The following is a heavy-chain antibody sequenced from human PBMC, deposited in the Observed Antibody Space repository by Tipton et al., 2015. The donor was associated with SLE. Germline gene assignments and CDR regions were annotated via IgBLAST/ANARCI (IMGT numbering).Heavy chain of an antibody. J-gene: IGHJ4*02. Sequence: SLRLSCAASGFSVSSNYMSWVRQAPGKGLEFVANINQDGSKKYFVDSGKGRFTISRDNAKNSVYLQMNNLRTEDTALYYCVRAIAAAASYWGQGTLVTVSS. CDR2: INQDGSKK. CDR1: GFSVSSNY. CDR3: VRAIAAAASY. V-gene: IGHV3-7*04. D-gene: IGHD6-13*01.